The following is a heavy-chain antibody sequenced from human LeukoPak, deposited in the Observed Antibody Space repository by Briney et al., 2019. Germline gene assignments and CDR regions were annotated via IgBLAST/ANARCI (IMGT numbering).Heavy chain of an antibody. CDR1: GDSVSSNGAA. CDR3: ARDRDTDAAGRYYYSGMDV. Sequence: SQTLSLTCVISGDSVSSNGAAWNWIRQSPSRGLEGLGRTYYRSKWSSDYALSMKSRITINPDTSKNQIYLQLNSVTPEDTAVYYCARDRDTDAAGRYYYSGMDVWGQGTTVTVSS. J-gene: IGHJ6*02. CDR2: TYYRSKWSS. V-gene: IGHV6-1*01. D-gene: IGHD6-13*01.